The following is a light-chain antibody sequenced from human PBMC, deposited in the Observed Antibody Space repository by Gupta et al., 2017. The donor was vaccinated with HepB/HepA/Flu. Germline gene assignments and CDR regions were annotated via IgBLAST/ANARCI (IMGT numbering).Light chain of an antibody. CDR2: GAS. CDR3: QQDSGSVA. J-gene: IGKJ4*01. Sequence: EIVLTQSPGTLSLSPGERGTLSCRASQSVSSTYLAWYQQKHGQAPRLIIYGASSRATGIPDRFSGSGYGTVFTLTSSRREPEDSAVYCGQQDSGSVAFGGGTXVEIK. CDR1: QSVSSTY. V-gene: IGKV3-20*01.